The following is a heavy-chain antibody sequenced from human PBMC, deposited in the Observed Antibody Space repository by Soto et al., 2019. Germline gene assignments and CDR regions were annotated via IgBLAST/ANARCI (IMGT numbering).Heavy chain of an antibody. J-gene: IGHJ4*02. V-gene: IGHV3-23*01. CDR3: AKDWGRIAVAGWTD. CDR2: VPYTGAQT. CDR1: GFTFGNYA. D-gene: IGHD6-19*01. Sequence: EVQLLESGGGLVQPGGSLRLSCTASGFTFGNYAMGWARQAPGKGLEWLSSLAVPYTGAQTYYADSVAGRLTVSRDDSTNTLYLELNSLRAEDTAVYYCAKDWGRIAVAGWTDWGPGTLVTVSS.